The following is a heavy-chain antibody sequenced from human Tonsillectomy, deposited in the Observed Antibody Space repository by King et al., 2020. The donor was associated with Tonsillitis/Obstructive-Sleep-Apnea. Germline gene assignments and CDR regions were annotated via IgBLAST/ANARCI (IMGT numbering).Heavy chain of an antibody. CDR1: ELIFSTYE. CDR3: ARDQPLAGTFDH. Sequence: VQLVESGGGLVQPGGSLRLSCAASELIFSTYEWNWVRQAPGKGLEWVSYISTSGDTIYYADSVKGRFTISRDDSKNSLYLLMDSLRAEDTAFYYCARDQPLAGTFDHWGRGTLVTVSS. CDR2: ISTSGDTI. J-gene: IGHJ4*02. D-gene: IGHD6-19*01. V-gene: IGHV3-48*03.